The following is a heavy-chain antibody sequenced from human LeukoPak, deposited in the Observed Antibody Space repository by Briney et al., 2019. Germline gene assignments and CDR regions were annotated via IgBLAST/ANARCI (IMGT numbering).Heavy chain of an antibody. CDR1: GGSISSYY. V-gene: IGHV4-59*01. D-gene: IGHD3-22*01. J-gene: IGHJ3*02. CDR3: ATNYYDSSGYYYADAFDI. Sequence: PSETLSLTCTVSGGSISSYYWSWIRQPPGKGLEWIGYIYYSGSTNYNPSLKSRVTISVDTSENQFSLKLSSVTAADTAVYYCATNYYDSSGYYYADAFDIWGQGTMVTVSS. CDR2: IYYSGST.